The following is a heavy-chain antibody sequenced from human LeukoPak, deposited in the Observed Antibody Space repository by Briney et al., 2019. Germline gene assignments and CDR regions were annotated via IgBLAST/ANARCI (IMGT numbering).Heavy chain of an antibody. D-gene: IGHD3-22*01. CDR3: ARDASYLNYYDSSGYGY. J-gene: IGHJ4*02. CDR2: IIPIFGTA. Sequence: ASVKVSCKASGGTFSSYAISWVRQAPGQGLEWMERIIPIFGTANYAQKFQGRVTITTDESTSTAYMELSSLRSEDTAVYYCARDASYLNYYDSSGYGYWGQGTLVTVSS. V-gene: IGHV1-69*05. CDR1: GGTFSSYA.